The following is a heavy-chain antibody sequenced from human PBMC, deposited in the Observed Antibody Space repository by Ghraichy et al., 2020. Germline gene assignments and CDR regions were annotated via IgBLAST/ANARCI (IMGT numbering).Heavy chain of an antibody. V-gene: IGHV3-64*05. CDR1: GFTFTSYA. CDR3: VKGTFDY. Sequence: GGSLRLSCSASGFTFTSYAMSWVRQAPGKGLEYVSAISSNGGSTYYADSVKGRFTISRDNSKNTLYIQMSSLRDEDTAVYYCVKGTFDYWGQGTLVTVSS. J-gene: IGHJ4*02. CDR2: ISSNGGST.